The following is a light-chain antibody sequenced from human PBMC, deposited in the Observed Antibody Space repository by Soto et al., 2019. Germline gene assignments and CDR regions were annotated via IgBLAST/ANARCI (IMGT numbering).Light chain of an antibody. CDR3: QKYNNWPQK. Sequence: EIVITQSPSTLSVSPGGRATLSFMASQSISDTLAWYQQKPGQAPRLLIHGASTRATGFPARFSGSGSGTAFTLTISSLQSEDFAVYYCQKYNNWPQKFGQGTKVDI. CDR1: QSISDT. CDR2: GAS. J-gene: IGKJ1*01. V-gene: IGKV3-15*01.